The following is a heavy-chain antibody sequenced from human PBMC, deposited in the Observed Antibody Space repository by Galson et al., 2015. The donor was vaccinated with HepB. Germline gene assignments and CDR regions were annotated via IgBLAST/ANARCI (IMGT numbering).Heavy chain of an antibody. D-gene: IGHD2/OR15-2a*01. Sequence: SLRLSCAASGFTFSGYDMAWVRQGPGKRLEWISMITGTTNKTYYADSVKGRFTISRDNSRNTLYLQMNSLRAEDTATYYCAKFYTSYTLFLDNWGQGILVAVAS. CDR1: GFTFSGYD. J-gene: IGHJ4*02. CDR2: ITGTTNKT. V-gene: IGHV3-23*01. CDR3: AKFYTSYTLFLDN.